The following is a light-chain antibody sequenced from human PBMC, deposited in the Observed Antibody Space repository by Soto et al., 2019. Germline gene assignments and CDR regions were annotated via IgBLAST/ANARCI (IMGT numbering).Light chain of an antibody. Sequence: EIMLTQSACTLSLSPGERATLSCRASQSVSSSYLAWYQQKPGQAPRLLIYGASSRATGIPDRFSGSGSGTDFTLTISRLEPEDFAVYYCQQYGSSPRTFGQGTKVDIK. CDR3: QQYGSSPRT. CDR1: QSVSSSY. CDR2: GAS. V-gene: IGKV3-20*01. J-gene: IGKJ1*01.